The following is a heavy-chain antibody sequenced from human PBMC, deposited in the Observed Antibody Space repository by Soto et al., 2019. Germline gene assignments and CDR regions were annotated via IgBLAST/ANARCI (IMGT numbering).Heavy chain of an antibody. D-gene: IGHD2-2*01. CDR1: GDSISSYY. CDR2: IHYSGNT. V-gene: IGHV4-59*01. CDR3: ARGGHQLLENFDY. Sequence: QVQLQESGPGLVKPSETLSLTCTVSGDSISSYYWSWIRQPPGKGPEWIGYIHYSGNTNYNPSLKGRVTISVDTSKNQFSLKVNSVTAADTAVYYCARGGHQLLENFDYWGQGTLVTVSS. J-gene: IGHJ4*02.